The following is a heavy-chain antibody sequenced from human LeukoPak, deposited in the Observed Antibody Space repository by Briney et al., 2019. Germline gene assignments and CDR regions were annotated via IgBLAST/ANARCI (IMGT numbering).Heavy chain of an antibody. CDR2: IYHSGST. CDR3: ARGAVLVGMDV. CDR1: GGSISSGGYS. Sequence: KASGTLSLTCAVSGGSISSGGYSWSWIRQPPGKGLEWIGYIYHSGSTYYNPSLKSRVTISVDRSKNQFSLKLSSVTAADTAVYYCARGAVLVGMDVWGQGTTVTVSS. V-gene: IGHV4-30-2*01. J-gene: IGHJ6*02.